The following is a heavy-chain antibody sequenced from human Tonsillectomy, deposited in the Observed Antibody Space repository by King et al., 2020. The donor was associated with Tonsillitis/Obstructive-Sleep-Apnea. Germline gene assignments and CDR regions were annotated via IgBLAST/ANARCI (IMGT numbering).Heavy chain of an antibody. CDR3: TNVAYYYDGSGYEGGFDP. J-gene: IGHJ5*02. CDR2: ISSKAYGGTT. D-gene: IGHD3-22*01. Sequence: QLVQSGGGLVQPGRSLRLSCTASGFTFGDYAMSWVRQAPGKGLEWVGFISSKAYGGTTEYAASVKGRFTISRDDSKSIAYLQMNSLKTEDTAVYYCTNVAYYYDGSGYEGGFDPWGQGTLVTVSS. V-gene: IGHV3-49*04. CDR1: GFTFGDYA.